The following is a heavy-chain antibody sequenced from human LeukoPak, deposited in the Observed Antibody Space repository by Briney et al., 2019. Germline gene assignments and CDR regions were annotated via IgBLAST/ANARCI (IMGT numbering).Heavy chain of an antibody. CDR3: ARLMDRARRDAFDI. D-gene: IGHD2-2*03. CDR2: ISSSSSTK. V-gene: IGHV3-48*01. Sequence: GGSLRLSCAASGFTFSNYNMNWVRQAPGKGPEWVSYISSSSSTKNYADSVKGRFTVSRDNAWNSLYLQMNSLRAEDTAVYYCARLMDRARRDAFDIWGQGTMVTVSS. CDR1: GFTFSNYN. J-gene: IGHJ3*02.